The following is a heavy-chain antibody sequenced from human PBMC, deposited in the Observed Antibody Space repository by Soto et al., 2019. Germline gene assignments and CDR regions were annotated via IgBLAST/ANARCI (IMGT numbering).Heavy chain of an antibody. V-gene: IGHV4-59*01. CDR1: GASINSYY. CDR2: IYHNGNT. D-gene: IGHD3-10*01. CDR3: AREKSGSPGDY. J-gene: IGHJ4*02. Sequence: SETLSLTCTVPGASINSYYWSWIRQPPGEGLEWIAYIYHNGNTNYNPSLMNRVTISLDTSRNQFSLSLSSVTAADTAVYYCAREKSGSPGDYWGQGVLVTVSS.